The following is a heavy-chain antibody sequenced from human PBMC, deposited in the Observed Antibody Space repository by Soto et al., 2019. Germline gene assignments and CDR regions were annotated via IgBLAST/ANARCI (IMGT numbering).Heavy chain of an antibody. J-gene: IGHJ4*02. CDR3: ASGHDAYKVRY. Sequence: QVHLQESGPGLVKPSQTLSLTCTVSGGSISSGGTGSYWTWIRQLPGKGLEWIGYIYYTGNTYYNPSIKSRPTISIDTSENQFSLKLTSVTAADTAVYFCASGHDAYKVRYWGQGTLVTVSS. D-gene: IGHD1-1*01. CDR1: GGSISSGGTGSY. CDR2: IYYTGNT. V-gene: IGHV4-31*03.